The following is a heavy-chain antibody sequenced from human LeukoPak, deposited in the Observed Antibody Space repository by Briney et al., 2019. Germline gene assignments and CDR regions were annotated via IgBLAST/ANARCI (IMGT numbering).Heavy chain of an antibody. Sequence: GGPLRLSCAASGFTFRMHWMSWVRQAPGKGPEWVAHIKQDGTEYYVDSVKGRFIISRDNAKNSLYLQMNSLRAEDTAVYTCVRGPDYGDRLDYFDNWGQGTLVTVSS. V-gene: IGHV3-7*01. CDR3: VRGPDYGDRLDYFDN. D-gene: IGHD4-17*01. J-gene: IGHJ4*02. CDR2: IKQDGTE. CDR1: GFTFRMHW.